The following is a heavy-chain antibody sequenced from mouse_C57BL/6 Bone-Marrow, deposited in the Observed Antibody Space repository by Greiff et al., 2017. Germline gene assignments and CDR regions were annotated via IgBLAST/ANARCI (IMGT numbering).Heavy chain of an antibody. CDR1: GYTFTTYP. CDR2: FHPYNDDT. Sequence: QVQLQQSGAELVKPGASVKMSCKASGYTFTTYPIEWMKQNHGKSLEWIGNFHPYNDDTKYNEKFQGKATLTVETSSSTVYLELSRLTSDDPAVYYGARGITTVVATDWYFDVWGTGTTVTVSS. V-gene: IGHV1-47*01. D-gene: IGHD1-1*01. J-gene: IGHJ1*03. CDR3: ARGITTVVATDWYFDV.